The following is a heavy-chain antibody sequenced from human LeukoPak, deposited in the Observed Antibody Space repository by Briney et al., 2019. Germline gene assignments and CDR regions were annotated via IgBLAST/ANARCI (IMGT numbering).Heavy chain of an antibody. D-gene: IGHD3-10*01. V-gene: IGHV4-59*01. Sequence: SETLSLTCTVSGGSISSYYWSWIGQPPGKGLEWIGYIYYSGSTNYNPSLKSRVTISVDTSKNQFSLKLSSVTAADTAVYYCARACLSFGCYYYYYGMDVWGQGTTVTVSS. CDR2: IYYSGST. CDR3: ARACLSFGCYYYYYGMDV. CDR1: GGSISSYY. J-gene: IGHJ6*02.